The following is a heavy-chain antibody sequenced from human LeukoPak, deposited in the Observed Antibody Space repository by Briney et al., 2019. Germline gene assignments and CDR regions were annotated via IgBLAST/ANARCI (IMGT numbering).Heavy chain of an antibody. V-gene: IGHV4-31*03. CDR2: IHPSGML. CDR3: SRGLDSRKLGY. Sequence: SETLSLTCTVSGASFNSDDQYWNWIRQSPGKGLEWIGSIHPSGMLYNNPSLESRVTMSRDTSKNQFSLNLNPVTVADTAVYFCSRGLDSRKLGYWGQGILVTVSS. D-gene: IGHD3-22*01. J-gene: IGHJ4*02. CDR1: GASFNSDDQY.